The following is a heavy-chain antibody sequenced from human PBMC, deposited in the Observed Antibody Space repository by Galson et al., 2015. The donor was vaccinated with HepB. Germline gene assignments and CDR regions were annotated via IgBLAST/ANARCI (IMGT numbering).Heavy chain of an antibody. CDR1: GFTFSSYS. J-gene: IGHJ4*02. V-gene: IGHV3-21*01. Sequence: SLRLSCAASGFTFSSYSMNWVRQAPGKGLEWVASISSSSSYIYYADSVKGRFTISRDNTKNSLYLQMNSLRAEDTAVYYCARGLREGITIFGVVISGLFDYWGQGTLVTVSS. CDR3: ARGLREGITIFGVVISGLFDY. D-gene: IGHD3-3*01. CDR2: ISSSSSYI.